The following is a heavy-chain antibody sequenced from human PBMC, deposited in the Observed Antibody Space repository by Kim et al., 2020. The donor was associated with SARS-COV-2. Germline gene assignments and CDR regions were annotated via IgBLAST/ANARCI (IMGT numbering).Heavy chain of an antibody. CDR3: ARGRRGTVVTPGYYFDY. Sequence: LKSRVTISVDTSKNQFSLKRSSVTAADTAVYYCARGRRGTVVTPGYYFDYWGQGTLVTVSS. J-gene: IGHJ4*02. V-gene: IGHV4-34*01. D-gene: IGHD2-21*02.